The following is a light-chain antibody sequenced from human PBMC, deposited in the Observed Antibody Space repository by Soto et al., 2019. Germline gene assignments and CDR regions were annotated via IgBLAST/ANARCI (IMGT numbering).Light chain of an antibody. J-gene: IGLJ3*02. CDR3: SSYATSSTLAV. V-gene: IGLV2-14*01. CDR1: SSDVGAYNY. CDR2: EVS. Sequence: QSALTQPASVSGSPGQSITISCTGTSSDVGAYNYVSWYQQHPGKAPKLMIYEVSNRPSGVSNRFSGSKSGNTASLTISGLQAVDEADYYCSSYATSSTLAVFGGGTKLTVL.